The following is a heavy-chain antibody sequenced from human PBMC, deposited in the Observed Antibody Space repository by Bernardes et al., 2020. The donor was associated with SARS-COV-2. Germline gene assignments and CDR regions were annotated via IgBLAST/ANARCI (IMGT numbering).Heavy chain of an antibody. CDR3: ARVDISGNGLDY. J-gene: IGHJ4*02. CDR2: ISGSRTYT. D-gene: IGHD3-9*01. Sequence: GGSLRLSCAASGFTFSDYYMSWIRQAPGKGLEWVSYISGSRTYTNFADSVKGRFTISRDNAKQSLYLQMNSLRAEDTAVYYCARVDISGNGLDYWGQGALVTVSS. V-gene: IGHV3-11*06. CDR1: GFTFSDYY.